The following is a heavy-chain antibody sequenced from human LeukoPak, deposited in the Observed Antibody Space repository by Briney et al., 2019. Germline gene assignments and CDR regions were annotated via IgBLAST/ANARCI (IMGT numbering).Heavy chain of an antibody. J-gene: IGHJ3*02. Sequence: PGGSLRLSCAASGFTFDDYAMHWVRQAPGKGLEWVSGISWNSGSIGYADSVKGRFTISRDNAKNSLYLQMNSLRAEDTAVYYCAREVDLDAFDIWGQGTMVTVSS. CDR3: AREVDLDAFDI. V-gene: IGHV3-9*01. D-gene: IGHD1-26*01. CDR1: GFTFDDYA. CDR2: ISWNSGSI.